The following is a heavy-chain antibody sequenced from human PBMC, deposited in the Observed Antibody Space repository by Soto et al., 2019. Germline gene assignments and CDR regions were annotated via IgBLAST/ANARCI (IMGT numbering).Heavy chain of an antibody. D-gene: IGHD3-10*01. V-gene: IGHV1-69*06. CDR2: IIPIFGTA. CDR3: ARWGRDKLWFGEFQYYFDY. J-gene: IGHJ4*02. Sequence: QVQLVQSGAEVKKPGSSVKVSCKASGGTFSSYAISWVRQAPGQGLEWMGGIIPIFGTANYAQKFQGRVTITADKSTSTAYMELSSLRSEDTAVYYCARWGRDKLWFGEFQYYFDYWGQGTLVTVSS. CDR1: GGTFSSYA.